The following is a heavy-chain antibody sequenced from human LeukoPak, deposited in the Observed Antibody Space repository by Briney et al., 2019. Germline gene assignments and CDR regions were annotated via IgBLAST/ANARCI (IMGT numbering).Heavy chain of an antibody. V-gene: IGHV4-59*01. Sequence: SETLSLTCTVSGGSISSYYWSWIRQPQGKGLEWIGYIYYSGSTNYNPSLKSRVTISVDTSKNQFSLKLSSVTAADTAVYYCARKSGSYSPKQNAFDIWGQGTMVTVSS. D-gene: IGHD1-26*01. CDR1: GGSISSYY. CDR2: IYYSGST. CDR3: ARKSGSYSPKQNAFDI. J-gene: IGHJ3*02.